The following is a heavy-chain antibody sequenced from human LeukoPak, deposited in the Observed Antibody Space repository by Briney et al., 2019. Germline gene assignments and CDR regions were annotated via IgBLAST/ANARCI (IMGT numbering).Heavy chain of an antibody. Sequence: SETLSLTCTVSGDSISNYYWTWIRQPPGKGLEWIGYIYYTGSTNYNPSLKSRVTISVDTSKNQFSLKLSSVTAADTAVYYCARACGYAEVEYWGQGTLVTVSS. V-gene: IGHV4-59*01. CDR3: ARACGYAEVEY. CDR2: IYYTGST. CDR1: GDSISNYY. J-gene: IGHJ4*02. D-gene: IGHD5-12*01.